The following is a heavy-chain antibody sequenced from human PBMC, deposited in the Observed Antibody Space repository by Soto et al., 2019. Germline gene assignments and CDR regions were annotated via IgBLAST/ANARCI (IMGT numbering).Heavy chain of an antibody. D-gene: IGHD3-16*02. CDR2: IKQDGSEK. Sequence: HPGGSLRLSCAASRFTFSSYWMSWVLQAPGKGLEWVANIKQDGSEKYYVDSVKGRFTISRDNAKNSLYLQMNSLRAEDTAVYYCARDSGYYRSQGDALDISGTGTMRTVSS. CDR1: RFTFSSYW. CDR3: ARDSGYYRSQGDALDI. V-gene: IGHV3-7*03. J-gene: IGHJ3*02.